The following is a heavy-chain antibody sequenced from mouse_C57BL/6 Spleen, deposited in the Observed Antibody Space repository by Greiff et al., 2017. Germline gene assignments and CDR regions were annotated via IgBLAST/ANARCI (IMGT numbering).Heavy chain of an antibody. D-gene: IGHD2-5*01. CDR3: ARRSNYDYFDY. Sequence: EVKLEESGGGLVKPGGSLKLSCAASGFTFSSYTMSWVRQTPEKRLEWVATISGGGGNTYYPDSVKGRFTISRDNAKNTLYLQMSSLRSEDTALYYCARRSNYDYFDYWGQGTTLTVSS. V-gene: IGHV5-9*01. CDR1: GFTFSSYT. J-gene: IGHJ2*01. CDR2: ISGGGGNT.